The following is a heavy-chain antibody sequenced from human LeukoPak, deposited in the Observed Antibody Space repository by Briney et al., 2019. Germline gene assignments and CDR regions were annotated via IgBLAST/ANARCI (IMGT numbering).Heavy chain of an antibody. J-gene: IGHJ4*02. V-gene: IGHV3-21*01. CDR1: GFTFSSYS. D-gene: IGHD5-18*01. CDR3: ARDDSDTAMVLLNY. Sequence: GGSLRLSCAASGFTFSSYSMNWVRQAPGKGLEWVSSISSSSYIYYADSVKGRFTISRDNAKNSLYLQINSLRAEDTAVYYCARDDSDTAMVLLNYWGQGTLVTVSS. CDR2: ISSSSYI.